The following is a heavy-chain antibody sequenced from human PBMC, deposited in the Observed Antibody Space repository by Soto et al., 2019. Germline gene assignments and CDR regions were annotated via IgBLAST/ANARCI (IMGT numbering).Heavy chain of an antibody. J-gene: IGHJ4*02. Sequence: QVQLVQSGAEVKKPGASVKVSCKASGYTFTNYDINWVRQATGQGLEWMGWMNPSSGNTGYVQKFQGRVTMTRNTSTSTAYMELTSLRSDDTSVYYCARTRLCGGDCYSAYYFDFWGQGALVTVCS. V-gene: IGHV1-8*01. CDR1: GYTFTNYD. D-gene: IGHD2-21*02. CDR3: ARTRLCGGDCYSAYYFDF. CDR2: MNPSSGNT.